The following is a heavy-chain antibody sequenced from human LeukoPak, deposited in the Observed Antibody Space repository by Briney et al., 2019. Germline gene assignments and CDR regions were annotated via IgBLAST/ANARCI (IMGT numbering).Heavy chain of an antibody. J-gene: IGHJ3*02. CDR1: GYTFTGYY. CDR2: INPNSGGT. CDR3: ASGMLTVTASRGLDAFDI. V-gene: IGHV1-2*02. Sequence: ASVEVSCKASGYTFTGYYMHWVRQAPGQGLEWMGWINPNSGGTNYAQKFQGRVTMTRDTSISTAYMELSRLRSDDTAVYYCASGMLTVTASRGLDAFDIWGQGTMVTVSS. D-gene: IGHD4-17*01.